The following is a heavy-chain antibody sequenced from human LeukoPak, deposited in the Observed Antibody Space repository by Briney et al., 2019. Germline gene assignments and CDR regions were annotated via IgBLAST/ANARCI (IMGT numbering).Heavy chain of an antibody. J-gene: IGHJ4*02. D-gene: IGHD4-23*01. CDR3: AREDGGGYFDY. CDR2: ISYDGSNK. CDR1: GFTFNNYG. V-gene: IGHV3-30*03. Sequence: GGSLRLSCAASGFTFNNYGMHWVRQAPGKGLEWVAVISYDGSNKYYADSVKGRFTISRDNSKNTLYLQMNSLRAEDTAMFYCAREDGGGYFDYWGQGTLVTVSS.